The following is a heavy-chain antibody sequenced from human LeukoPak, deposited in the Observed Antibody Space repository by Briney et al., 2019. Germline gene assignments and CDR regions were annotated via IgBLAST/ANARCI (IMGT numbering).Heavy chain of an antibody. J-gene: IGHJ3*02. V-gene: IGHV4-38-2*02. Sequence: SETLSLTCTVSGYSISSGYYWGWIRQPPGKGLEWIGSIYHSGSTYYNPSLKSRVTISVDTSRNQFSLNLNSVTAADTAVYYCARGSSSSWYRTAFDIWGQGTMVTVSS. D-gene: IGHD6-13*01. CDR1: GYSISSGYY. CDR2: IYHSGST. CDR3: ARGSSSSWYRTAFDI.